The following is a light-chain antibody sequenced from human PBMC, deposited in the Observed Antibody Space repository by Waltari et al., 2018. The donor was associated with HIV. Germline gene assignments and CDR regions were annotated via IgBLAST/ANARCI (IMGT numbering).Light chain of an antibody. Sequence: EIVLTQSPGTLSLSPGERATLSCRASQSISGSYLAWYQQKRGHVHRLLIYGASSRATGIPDRFSGSGSGTDFTLTISRLEPEDFAVYYCHQYGSSPRTFGQGTKVEVK. CDR1: QSISGSY. CDR2: GAS. J-gene: IGKJ1*01. CDR3: HQYGSSPRT. V-gene: IGKV3-20*01.